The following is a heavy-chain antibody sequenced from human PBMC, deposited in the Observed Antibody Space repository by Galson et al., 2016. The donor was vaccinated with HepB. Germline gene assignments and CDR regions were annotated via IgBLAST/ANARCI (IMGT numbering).Heavy chain of an antibody. J-gene: IGHJ6*02. D-gene: IGHD3-3*01. CDR1: GGSISSYY. CDR3: ARRSPYYDTQTGYFHYGMDV. Sequence: SETLSLTCTLSGGSISSYYWSWIRQPPGKGLEWIGHINYSGSTNYNSSLKSRATISVDTPKNQFSLKLSSPTAADPAVYYCARRSPYYDTQTGYFHYGMDVWGQGTTVSVSS. V-gene: IGHV4-59*08. CDR2: INYSGST.